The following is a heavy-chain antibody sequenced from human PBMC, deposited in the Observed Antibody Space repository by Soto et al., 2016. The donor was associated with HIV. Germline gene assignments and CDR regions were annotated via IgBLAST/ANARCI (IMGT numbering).Heavy chain of an antibody. Sequence: QVQLVQSGAEVKKPGASVKVSCKASGYTFTSYGISWVRQAPGQGLEWMGWISAYNGNTNYAQKLQGRVTMTTDTSTSTAYMELRSLRSDDTAVYYYARDQGYITMEGMGYGMDVWGQGTTVTVSS. D-gene: IGHD3-10*01. CDR3: ARDQGYITMEGMGYGMDV. J-gene: IGHJ6*02. CDR1: GYTFTSYG. V-gene: IGHV1-18*01. CDR2: ISAYNGNT.